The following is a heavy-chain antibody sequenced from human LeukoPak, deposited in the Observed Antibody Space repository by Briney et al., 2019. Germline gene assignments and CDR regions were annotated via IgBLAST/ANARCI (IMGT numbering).Heavy chain of an antibody. CDR1: XFTXXSYT. CDR2: ISSSSSTT. V-gene: IGHV3-48*01. CDR3: VRSDWFDP. J-gene: IGHJ5*02. Sequence: SXXLXXXXXXFTXXSYTMNWVRQXPGXGLEWVSDISSSSSTTHYADSVKGRFTISRDNAKNSLYLQMNSLRAEDTAVYYCVRSDWFDPWGQGTLVTVSS.